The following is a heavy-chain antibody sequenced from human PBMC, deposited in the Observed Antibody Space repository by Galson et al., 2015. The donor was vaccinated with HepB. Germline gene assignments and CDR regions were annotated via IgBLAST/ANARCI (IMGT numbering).Heavy chain of an antibody. V-gene: IGHV3-30*04. CDR1: GFTFSSYA. J-gene: IGHJ4*02. D-gene: IGHD6-19*01. CDR3: ARDVLGIAVAGPDY. CDR2: ISYDGSNK. Sequence: SLRLSCAASGFTFSSYAMHWVRQAPGKGLEWVAVISYDGSNKYYADSVKGRFTISRDNSKNTLYPQMNSLRAEDTAVYYCARDVLGIAVAGPDYWGQGTLVTVSS.